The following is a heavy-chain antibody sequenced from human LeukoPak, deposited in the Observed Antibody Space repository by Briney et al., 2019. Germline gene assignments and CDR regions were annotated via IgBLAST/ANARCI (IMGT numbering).Heavy chain of an antibody. D-gene: IGHD3-10*01. Sequence: GGSLRLSCAASEFTFSSYWMSWVRQAPGKGLEWVANIKQDGSEKYYVDSVKGRFTISRDNAKNSLYLQMNSLRAEDTAVYYCAREGTMVRGVISYSDYWGQGTLVTVSS. CDR1: EFTFSSYW. CDR3: AREGTMVRGVISYSDY. J-gene: IGHJ4*02. CDR2: IKQDGSEK. V-gene: IGHV3-7*01.